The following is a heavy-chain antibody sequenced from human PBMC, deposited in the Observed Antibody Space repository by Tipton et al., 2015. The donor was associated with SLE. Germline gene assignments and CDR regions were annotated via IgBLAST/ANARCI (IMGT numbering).Heavy chain of an antibody. CDR1: GDSITSDY. Sequence: TLSLTCTVSGDSITSDYWTWIRQPPGKGLEWIGYISYSGSTNYNPSVRSRVGISLDTSKNQFSLKVKSVTTADTAVYYCARMRGGYNAHHWGQGILVTVSS. D-gene: IGHD5-24*01. CDR2: ISYSGST. CDR3: ARMRGGYNAHH. J-gene: IGHJ5*02. V-gene: IGHV4-59*01.